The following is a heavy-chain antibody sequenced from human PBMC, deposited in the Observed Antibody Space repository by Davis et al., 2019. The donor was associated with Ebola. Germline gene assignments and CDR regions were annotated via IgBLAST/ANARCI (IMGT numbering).Heavy chain of an antibody. D-gene: IGHD3-9*01. CDR3: ARGGDILTGSLYGMDV. J-gene: IGHJ6*02. CDR1: GFTFSSYA. Sequence: GESLKISCAASGFTFSSYAMHRVRQAPGKGLEWVAVISYDGSNKYYADSVKGRFTISRDNAKNSLYLQMNSLRAEDTALYHCARGGDILTGSLYGMDVWGQGTTVTVSS. CDR2: ISYDGSNK. V-gene: IGHV3-30-3*01.